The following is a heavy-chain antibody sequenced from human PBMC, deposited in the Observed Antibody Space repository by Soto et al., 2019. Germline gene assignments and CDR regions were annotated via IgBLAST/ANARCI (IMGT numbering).Heavy chain of an antibody. CDR2: ISGYNGNT. CDR1: GYTFTSYG. D-gene: IGHD3-10*01. J-gene: IGHJ6*02. CDR3: ARAGKYYYGSGSPYYYGMDV. V-gene: IGHV1-18*04. Sequence: QVQLVQSGAEVKKPGASVKVSCKASGYTFTSYGVSWVRQAPGQGLEWMGWISGYNGNTNYAQKLQGRVTMTTDTPTSTAYMELRSLRSYDTAVYYCARAGKYYYGSGSPYYYGMDVWGQGITVTVSS.